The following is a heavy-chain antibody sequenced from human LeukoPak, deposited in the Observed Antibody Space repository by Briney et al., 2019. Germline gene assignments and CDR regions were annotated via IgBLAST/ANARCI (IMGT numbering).Heavy chain of an antibody. D-gene: IGHD1-26*01. Sequence: GGSLRLSCATSGFTFSSFSMNWVRQAPGKGLEWVSYIRGGSSDIHYADSVKGRFTISRDDAKNSLYLQMNSMRAEDTAVYFCVRDHEWAFDYWGQGTLVTVSS. CDR2: IRGGSSDI. CDR1: GFTFSSFS. J-gene: IGHJ4*02. CDR3: VRDHEWAFDY. V-gene: IGHV3-21*05.